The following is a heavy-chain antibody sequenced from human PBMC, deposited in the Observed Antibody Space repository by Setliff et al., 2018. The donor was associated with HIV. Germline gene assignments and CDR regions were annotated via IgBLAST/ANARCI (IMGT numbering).Heavy chain of an antibody. CDR2: MSTGGDIK. D-gene: IGHD3-22*01. V-gene: IGHV3-30*18. CDR1: GFTFRNAW. Sequence: GGSLRLSCAASGFTFRNAWMSWVRQAPGKGLEWVAVMSTGGDIKIYADSVRGRFTISRDNSKNSLYLQMNSRRAEDTAVYYCAKTYYYDSSGYYYFDSWGQGTLVTVSS. J-gene: IGHJ4*02. CDR3: AKTYYYDSSGYYYFDS.